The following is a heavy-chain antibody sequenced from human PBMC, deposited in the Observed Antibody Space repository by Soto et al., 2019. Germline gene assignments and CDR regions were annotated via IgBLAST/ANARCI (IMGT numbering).Heavy chain of an antibody. J-gene: IGHJ5*02. CDR2: ISYDGSNK. Sequence: GGSLRLSCAASGFTFSSYAMHWVRQAPGKGLEWVAVISYDGSNKYYADSVKGRFTISRDNSKNTLYLQMNSLRAEDTAVYYCARDRRLRYCSGGSCYYNWFDPRGQGTLVTVSS. D-gene: IGHD2-15*01. CDR3: ARDRRLRYCSGGSCYYNWFDP. CDR1: GFTFSSYA. V-gene: IGHV3-30-3*01.